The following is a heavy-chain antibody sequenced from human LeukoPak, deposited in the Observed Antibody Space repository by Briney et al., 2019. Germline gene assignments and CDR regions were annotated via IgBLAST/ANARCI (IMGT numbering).Heavy chain of an antibody. CDR3: ARDRSPNMDYYYYGMDV. V-gene: IGHV3-15*04. J-gene: IGHJ6*02. Sequence: GGSLRLSCAASGLTVTNAWMNWVRQAPGKGLEWVGRIASKTDGGTTDYAAPVKGRFTISRDDSKNTLYLQMNSLRAEDTAVYYCARDRSPNMDYYYYGMDVWGQGTTVTVSS. D-gene: IGHD1-26*01. CDR2: IASKTDGGTT. CDR1: GLTVTNAW.